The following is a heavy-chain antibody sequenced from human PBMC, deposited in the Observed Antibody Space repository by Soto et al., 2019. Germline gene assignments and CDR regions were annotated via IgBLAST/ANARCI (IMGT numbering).Heavy chain of an antibody. CDR2: ISSSGSTI. V-gene: IGHV3-11*01. CDR3: AIPLLGSRDAFDI. D-gene: IGHD3-10*01. CDR1: GFTFSDYY. Sequence: PGGSLRLSCAASGFTFSDYYMSWIRQAPGKGLEWVSYISSSGSTIYYAETVKGRFTISRDNAKNSLYLQMNSLRAEDVAVYYCAIPLLGSRDAFDIWGQGTMVTVSS. J-gene: IGHJ3*02.